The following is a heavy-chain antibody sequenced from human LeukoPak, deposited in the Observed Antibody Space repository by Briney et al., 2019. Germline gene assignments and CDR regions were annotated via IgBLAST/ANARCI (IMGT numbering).Heavy chain of an antibody. CDR2: IGAAGSHI. Sequence: KPGGSLRLSCAASGFTFRAYSMNWVRQAPGEGLEWVSSIGAAGSHIYYADSMKGRFTISRDNAKSSLFLQMNSLRAEDTGIYYCVRVGSGATRADTLDLWGQGTMVTVSS. V-gene: IGHV3-21*01. J-gene: IGHJ3*01. D-gene: IGHD6-19*01. CDR1: GFTFRAYS. CDR3: VRVGSGATRADTLDL.